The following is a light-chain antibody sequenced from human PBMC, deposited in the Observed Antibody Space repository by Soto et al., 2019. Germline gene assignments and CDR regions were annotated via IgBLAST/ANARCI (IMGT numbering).Light chain of an antibody. CDR1: SSDVGAYNY. J-gene: IGLJ2*01. Sequence: QSVLTQPASVSGSPGQSITISCTGSSSDVGAYNYVSWYQQHPGKAPKLILYGVSNRPSGVSHRFAGYKSGHRAFLTISGLQTEDEADYYCTSYTTSSTVIFGGGTKLTVL. CDR2: GVS. CDR3: TSYTTSSTVI. V-gene: IGLV2-14*01.